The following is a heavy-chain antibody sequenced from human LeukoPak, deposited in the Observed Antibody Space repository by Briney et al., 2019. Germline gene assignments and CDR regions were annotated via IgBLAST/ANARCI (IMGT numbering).Heavy chain of an antibody. CDR2: IYHSGST. D-gene: IGHD3-22*01. V-gene: IGHV4-30-2*01. Sequence: SQTLSLTCAVSGGSISSGGYSWSWIRQPPGKGLEWIGYIYHSGSTYYNPSLKSRVTISVDTSKNQFSLKLSSVTAADTAVYYCARYGHDSSGYYFDYWGQGTLVTVSS. CDR1: GGSISSGGYS. J-gene: IGHJ4*02. CDR3: ARYGHDSSGYYFDY.